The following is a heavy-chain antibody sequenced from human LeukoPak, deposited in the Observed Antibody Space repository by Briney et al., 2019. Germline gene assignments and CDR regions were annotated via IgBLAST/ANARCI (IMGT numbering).Heavy chain of an antibody. V-gene: IGHV3-48*03. CDR2: ISSSASTK. CDR3: ARGAMAGPFDY. CDR1: GFTFSSYE. J-gene: IGHJ4*02. D-gene: IGHD5-18*01. Sequence: GGSLSLSCAASGFTFSSYEMKWVRQAPGKGLEWVSYISSSASTKYYADSVKGRFTISRDNAKNSLYLQMNSLRAEDTAVYYCARGAMAGPFDYWGQGTLVIVSS.